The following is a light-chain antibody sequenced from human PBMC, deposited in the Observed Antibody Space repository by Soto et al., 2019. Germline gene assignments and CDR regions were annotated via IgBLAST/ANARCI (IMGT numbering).Light chain of an antibody. CDR2: GAS. J-gene: IGKJ2*02. V-gene: IGKV3-15*01. Sequence: EIVMTQSPATLSVSPGERATLSCRASQSVSSNLAWYQQKPGQAPRLLIYGASTRATGIPARFSGSGSGTDFTLTISSLQSEDFAVYYCQQHSNWPRTFGQGTKVDIK. CDR3: QQHSNWPRT. CDR1: QSVSSN.